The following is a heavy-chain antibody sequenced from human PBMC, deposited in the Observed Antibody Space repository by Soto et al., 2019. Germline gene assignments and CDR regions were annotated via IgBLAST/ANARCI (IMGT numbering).Heavy chain of an antibody. CDR1: GYTFNGYY. CDR2: INPNSGDT. Sequence: QVQLVQSGAEVKKPGASVKVSCKASGYTFNGYYMHWVRQAPGQVLEWMGWINPNSGDTNYAQKFEGWVTMTRDTSISTAYMELTRLTSDDTAVYYCAKDHEYSSSWLSSHNWFDPWGQGTLVTVSS. V-gene: IGHV1-2*04. J-gene: IGHJ5*02. CDR3: AKDHEYSSSWLSSHNWFDP. D-gene: IGHD6-13*01.